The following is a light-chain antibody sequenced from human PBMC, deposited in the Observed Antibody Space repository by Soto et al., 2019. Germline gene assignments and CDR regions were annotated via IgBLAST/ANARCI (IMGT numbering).Light chain of an antibody. V-gene: IGKV3-15*01. CDR3: QQYNNWLT. CDR1: QSVSSN. CDR2: GAS. Sequence: EIVMTQSPATLSVSPGERATLSCRASQSVSSNLAWYQQKPGQAPRLLIYGASTRATGIPARFSGSGSGTEFTLTISCLQSEDCAVYYCQQYNNWLTFGGGTKVEIK. J-gene: IGKJ4*01.